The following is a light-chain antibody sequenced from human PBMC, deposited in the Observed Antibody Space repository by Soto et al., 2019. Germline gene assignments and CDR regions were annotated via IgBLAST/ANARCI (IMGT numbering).Light chain of an antibody. CDR1: QTVTSSH. J-gene: IGKJ5*01. CDR2: GAS. V-gene: IGKV3-20*01. Sequence: ESLLTQSPGTLSLSPGERATLSCRASQTVTSSHLAWYQQKPGQAPRLLIYGASSRAAGIPDRFFGSGSGTDFTLTINRLEPEDFAVYYCQQYANSPITFGQGTRLEIK. CDR3: QQYANSPIT.